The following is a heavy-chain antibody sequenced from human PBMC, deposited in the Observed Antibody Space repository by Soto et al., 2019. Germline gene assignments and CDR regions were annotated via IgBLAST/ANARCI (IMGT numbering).Heavy chain of an antibody. V-gene: IGHV4-39*01. J-gene: IGHJ4*02. Sequence: SETLSLTCTVSGGSISSSSYCWGWIRQPPGKGLEWIGSIYYSGSTYYNPSLKSRVTISVDTSKNQFSLKLSSVTAADTAVYYCARLSRPYSYFDYWGQGTLVTVSS. CDR3: ARLSRPYSYFDY. D-gene: IGHD2-21*01. CDR1: GGSISSSSYC. CDR2: IYYSGST.